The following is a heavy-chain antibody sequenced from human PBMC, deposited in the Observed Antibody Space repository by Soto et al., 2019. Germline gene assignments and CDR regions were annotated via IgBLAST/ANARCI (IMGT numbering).Heavy chain of an antibody. Sequence: PGGSLRLSCAASEFTFRYGMHWVRQAPGKGLEWVAVISHDGRKKYYADSVKGRFTISRDNSMNTLYLQMDSLRVEDTAVYYCARRRWSEVLYGMDVWGQGTTVTVSS. CDR2: ISHDGRKK. CDR3: ARRRWSEVLYGMDV. V-gene: IGHV3-30*03. CDR1: EFTFRYG. D-gene: IGHD2-15*01. J-gene: IGHJ6*02.